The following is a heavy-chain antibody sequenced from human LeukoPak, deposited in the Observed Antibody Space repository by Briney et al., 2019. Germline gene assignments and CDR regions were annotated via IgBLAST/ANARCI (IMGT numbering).Heavy chain of an antibody. CDR1: GGSISSYY. Sequence: SETLSLTCTVSGGSISSYYWSWIRQPPGKGLEWIGYIYYSGSTNYNPSLKSRATISVDTSKNQFSLKLSSVTAADTAVYYCARKGGDYFDYWGQGTLVTVSS. CDR2: IYYSGST. D-gene: IGHD3-16*01. V-gene: IGHV4-59*01. CDR3: ARKGGDYFDY. J-gene: IGHJ4*02.